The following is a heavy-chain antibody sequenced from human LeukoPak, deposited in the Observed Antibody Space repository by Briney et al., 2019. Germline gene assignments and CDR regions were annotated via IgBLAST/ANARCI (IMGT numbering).Heavy chain of an antibody. J-gene: IGHJ4*02. V-gene: IGHV1-2*02. CDR3: AREGYSSY. D-gene: IGHD4-11*01. Sequence: ASVKVSCKASGYSFTGYYMHWVRQAPGQGLEGMGWVNPNSGGTTYAQKFQGRVTMTRGTSISTAYMELSRLRSDDTAVYYCAREGYSSYWGQGTLVTVSS. CDR2: VNPNSGGT. CDR1: GYSFTGYY.